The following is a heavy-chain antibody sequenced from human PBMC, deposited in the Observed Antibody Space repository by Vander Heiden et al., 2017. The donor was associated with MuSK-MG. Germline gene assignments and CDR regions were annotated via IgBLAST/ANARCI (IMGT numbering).Heavy chain of an antibody. D-gene: IGHD3-16*02. CDR2: IKHSGST. Sequence: QVQLQQWGAGLLTPSETLSLTCAVFGGSFSGYSWSWIRQPPGKGLEWIGEIKHSGSTNYNPSLKSRVTISVDTSKNQFSLKLSSVTAADTAVYYCARSKPALNPNYDYIWGSYHYTGRNFDYWGQGTLVTVSS. CDR3: ARSKPALNPNYDYIWGSYHYTGRNFDY. V-gene: IGHV4-34*01. J-gene: IGHJ4*02. CDR1: GGSFSGYS.